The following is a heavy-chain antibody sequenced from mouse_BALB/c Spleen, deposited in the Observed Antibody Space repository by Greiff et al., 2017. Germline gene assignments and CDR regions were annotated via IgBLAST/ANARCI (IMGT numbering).Heavy chain of an antibody. D-gene: IGHD1-2*01. V-gene: IGHV14-1*02. CDR3: ARWVITTATRFDY. CDR1: GFNIKDYY. J-gene: IGHJ2*01. CDR2: IDPENGNT. Sequence: VQLQQSGAELVRPGALVKLSCKASGFNIKDYYMHWVKQRPEQGLEWIGWIDPENGNTKYDPKFQGKATITADTSSNTAYLQLSSLTSEDTAVYYCARWVITTATRFDYWGQGTTLTVSS.